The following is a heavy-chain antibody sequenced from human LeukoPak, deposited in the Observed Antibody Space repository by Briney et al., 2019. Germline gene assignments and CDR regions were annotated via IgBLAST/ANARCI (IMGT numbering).Heavy chain of an antibody. V-gene: IGHV3-48*03. CDR1: GFTFSSYE. D-gene: IGHD6-13*01. Sequence: GRSLRLSCAASGFTFSSYEMNWVRHAPGKGREWVSYISSSGSTIYYADSVKGRFTISRDNAKNSLYLQMNSLRAEDTAVYYCARDLAEAGTLTDYWGQGTLVTVSS. J-gene: IGHJ4*02. CDR3: ARDLAEAGTLTDY. CDR2: ISSSGSTI.